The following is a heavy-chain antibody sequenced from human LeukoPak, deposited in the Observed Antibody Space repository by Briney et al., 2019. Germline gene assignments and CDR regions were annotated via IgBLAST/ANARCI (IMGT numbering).Heavy chain of an antibody. CDR2: INHSGST. D-gene: IGHD3-22*01. V-gene: IGHV4-34*01. CDR1: GGSFSGCY. J-gene: IGHJ4*02. Sequence: SETLSLTCAVYGGSFSGCYWSWIRQPPGKGLEWIGEINHSGSTNYNPSLKSRVTISVDTSKNQFSLKLSSVTAADTAVYYCARITTARDPFDYWGQGTLVTVSS. CDR3: ARITTARDPFDY.